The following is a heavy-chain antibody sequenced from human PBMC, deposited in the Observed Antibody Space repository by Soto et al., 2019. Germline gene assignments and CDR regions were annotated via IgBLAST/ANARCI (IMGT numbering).Heavy chain of an antibody. J-gene: IGHJ4*02. CDR3: ARVYGLVQYDDFWSGYYDY. Sequence: QVQLLQSGAEVKKPGASVRISCKSSANTFINNYINWVRQAPGQGLEWLGVFNPRGGTTRYAQKFQGRVTMTGDTSTRTVFMELSNLKSEDTAVYYGARVYGLVQYDDFWSGYYDYWGQGTLVIVSS. CDR1: ANTFINNY. D-gene: IGHD3-3*01. V-gene: IGHV1-46*01. CDR2: FNPRGGTT.